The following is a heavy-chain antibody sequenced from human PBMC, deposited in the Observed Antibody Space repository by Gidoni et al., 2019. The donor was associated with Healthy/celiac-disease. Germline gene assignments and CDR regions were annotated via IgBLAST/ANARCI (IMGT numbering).Heavy chain of an antibody. D-gene: IGHD3-3*01. V-gene: IGHV3-15*01. CDR1: GFTFRNAW. J-gene: IGHJ4*02. CDR3: TTDHPYYDFWSGYYTYYFDY. Sequence: VQLVESGGGLVKPGGSLRLSCSASGFTFRNAWLRWVGQSPGKGLEWVGRIKSKTDGGTTDYAAPVKGRFTISRDDSKNTLYLQMNSLKTEDTAVYYCTTDHPYYDFWSGYYTYYFDYWGQGTLVTVSS. CDR2: IKSKTDGGTT.